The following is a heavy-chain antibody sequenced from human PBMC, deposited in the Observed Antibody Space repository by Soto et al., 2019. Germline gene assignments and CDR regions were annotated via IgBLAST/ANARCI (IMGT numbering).Heavy chain of an antibody. CDR1: GFTFDDYG. Sequence: GGSLRLSCAASGFTFDDYGMSWVRQAPGKGLEWVSGINWNGGSTGYADSVKGRFTISRDNAKNSLYLQMNSLRAEDTALYHCARVTYHASYFDLWGRGTLVTVSS. V-gene: IGHV3-20*01. J-gene: IGHJ2*01. CDR2: INWNGGST. CDR3: ARVTYHASYFDL.